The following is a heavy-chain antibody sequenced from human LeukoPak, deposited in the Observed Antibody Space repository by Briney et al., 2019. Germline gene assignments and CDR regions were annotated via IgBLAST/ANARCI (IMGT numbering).Heavy chain of an antibody. CDR1: GGSFSGYY. CDR2: INHSGST. V-gene: IGHV4-34*01. CDR3: ARDSYGDDY. D-gene: IGHD5-18*01. Sequence: SETLSLTCAVYGGSFSGYYWSWIRQPPGKGLEWIGEINHSGSTNYNPSLKSRVTISVDTSKNQFSLKLSSVTAADTVVYYCARDSYGDDYWGQGTLVTVPS. J-gene: IGHJ4*02.